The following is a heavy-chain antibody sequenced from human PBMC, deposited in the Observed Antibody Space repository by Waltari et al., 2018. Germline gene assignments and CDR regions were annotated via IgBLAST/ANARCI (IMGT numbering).Heavy chain of an antibody. V-gene: IGHV1-18*01. Sequence: QVQLVQSGAEVKKPGASVKVSCKTSGYTFTDFGISWVRQAPGQGLEWMGWISAYNGETNSAQKIQGRVTLTTDTSTSTAYMELRSLTSDDTAVYYCVRDVGTTALIFFDYWGQGTLVTVSS. D-gene: IGHD4-4*01. CDR2: ISAYNGET. CDR3: VRDVGTTALIFFDY. J-gene: IGHJ4*02. CDR1: GYTFTDFG.